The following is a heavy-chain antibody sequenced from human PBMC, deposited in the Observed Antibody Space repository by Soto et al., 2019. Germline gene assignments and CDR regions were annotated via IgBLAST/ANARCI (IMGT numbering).Heavy chain of an antibody. CDR3: ARAYGGNPALFDP. Sequence: EVQLVESGGGLIQPGGSLRLSCAASGFTVSRDYMSWVRQAPGKGLEWVSVIYTGGSTYYADSVKGRFTFSRDNSKNTLYLQMNILRAEDTAVYYCARAYGGNPALFDPWGQGTPVTVSS. CDR2: IYTGGST. J-gene: IGHJ5*02. D-gene: IGHD4-17*01. V-gene: IGHV3-53*01. CDR1: GFTVSRDY.